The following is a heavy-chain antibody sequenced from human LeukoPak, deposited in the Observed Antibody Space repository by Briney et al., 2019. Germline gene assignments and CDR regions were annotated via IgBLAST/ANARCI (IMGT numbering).Heavy chain of an antibody. V-gene: IGHV3-21*01. CDR2: ISSSSSYI. D-gene: IGHD1/OR15-1a*01. J-gene: IGHJ4*02. CDR3: AKDSPSRTATTEVPVDY. CDR1: GFSFRDYT. Sequence: PGGSLRLSCAASGFSFRDYTMNWVRQAPGKGLEWLASISSSSSYIYFANSVRGRFTISRDNAKNSRYLQMNSLRAEDTAVYYCAKDSPSRTATTEVPVDYWGQGTLVTVSS.